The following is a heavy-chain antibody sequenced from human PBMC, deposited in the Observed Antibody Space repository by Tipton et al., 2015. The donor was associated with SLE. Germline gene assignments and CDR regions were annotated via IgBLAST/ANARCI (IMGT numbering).Heavy chain of an antibody. CDR2: VNHGGGT. Sequence: TLSLTCTVSGGSISSHYWSWIRQAPGKGLEWIGEVNHGGGTNYNPSLKSRVSISIDTSKNHFSLDLTSVTAADTAVYYCARIPAVAGTGVAYWGQGTLVTVSS. J-gene: IGHJ4*02. D-gene: IGHD6-19*01. V-gene: IGHV4-34*01. CDR3: ARIPAVAGTGVAY. CDR1: GGSISSHY.